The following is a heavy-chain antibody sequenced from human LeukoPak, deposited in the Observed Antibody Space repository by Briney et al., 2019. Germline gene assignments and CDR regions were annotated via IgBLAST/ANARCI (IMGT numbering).Heavy chain of an antibody. V-gene: IGHV1-69*13. CDR2: IIPIFGTA. CDR3: ARDTPGSYYSFYYYYMDV. Sequence: SVKVSCKASGGTFSSYAISWVRQAPGQGLEWMGGIIPIFGTANYAQKFQGRVTITADESTSTAYMELSSLRSEDTAVYYCARDTPGSYYSFYYYYMDVWGKGTTVTVSS. CDR1: GGTFSSYA. D-gene: IGHD1-26*01. J-gene: IGHJ6*03.